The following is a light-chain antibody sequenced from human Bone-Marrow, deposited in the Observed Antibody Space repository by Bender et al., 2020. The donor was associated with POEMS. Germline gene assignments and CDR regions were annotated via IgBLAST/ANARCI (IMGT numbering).Light chain of an antibody. CDR3: CFVTDNIGV. Sequence: SYELTQPSSVSVSPGQTARITCSGDVVAKEYARWFQQRPGQAPMVVIHKDTERPSGIPERFSASSSGTTVTLTISGAQLEDEADYYCCFVTDNIGVFGGGTKLTVL. CDR2: KDT. V-gene: IGLV3-27*01. CDR1: VVAKEY. J-gene: IGLJ3*02.